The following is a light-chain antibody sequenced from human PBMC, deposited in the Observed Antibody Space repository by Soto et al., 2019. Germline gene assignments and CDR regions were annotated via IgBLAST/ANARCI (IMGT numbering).Light chain of an antibody. V-gene: IGKV3-11*01. Sequence: EIVLTQSPATLSLSPGERATLSCRASQSVSNYLAWYQQKPGQAPRLLIYDAAARATGIPARFSGSGSGTDFTLTSSSVEPEDFAVYSCQQGMPFGGGTKVEIK. CDR1: QSVSNY. J-gene: IGKJ4*01. CDR2: DAA. CDR3: QQGMP.